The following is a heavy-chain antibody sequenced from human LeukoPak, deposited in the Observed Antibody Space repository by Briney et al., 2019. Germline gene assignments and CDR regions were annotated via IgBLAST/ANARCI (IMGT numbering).Heavy chain of an antibody. CDR2: ISWDGGST. V-gene: IGHV3-43*01. J-gene: IGHJ6*02. CDR1: GFTFDDYT. Sequence: PGGSLRLSCAASGFTFDDYTMHWVRQAPGKGLEWVSLISWDGGSTYYADSVKGRFTISRDNSKNSLYLQMNSLRTEDTALYYCAKDIRLGASSGRYYYYYYYGMDVWGQGTTVTVSS. D-gene: IGHD6-19*01. CDR3: AKDIRLGASSGRYYYYYYYGMDV.